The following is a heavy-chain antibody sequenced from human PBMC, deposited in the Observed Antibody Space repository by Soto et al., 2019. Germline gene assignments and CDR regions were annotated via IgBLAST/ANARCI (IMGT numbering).Heavy chain of an antibody. CDR3: ARLGYDYGLWY. D-gene: IGHD4-17*01. V-gene: IGHV5-51*01. Sequence: GESLKISCKGSGYSFTSYWIGWVRQMPGKGLEWMGIIYPGDSDTRYSPSFQGQVTISXXXXXXXXXXXXXXXXXXXXXMYYCARLGYDYGLWYWGQGTLVTVSS. CDR1: GYSFTSYW. J-gene: IGHJ4*02. CDR2: IYPGDSDT.